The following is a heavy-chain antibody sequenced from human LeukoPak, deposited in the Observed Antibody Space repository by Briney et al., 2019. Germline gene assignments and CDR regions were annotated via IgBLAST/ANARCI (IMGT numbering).Heavy chain of an antibody. J-gene: IGHJ4*02. CDR1: GFTVSSNY. CDR2: IHSGGST. V-gene: IGHV3-53*01. Sequence: GSLRLSCAASGFTVSSNYMSWVRQAPGKGLEWVSVIHSGGSTYYADPVKGRFTISTDNSKNTLYLHMNSLRAEDTAVYYCTRDRGYFDYWGQGALVTVSS. CDR3: TRDRGYFDY.